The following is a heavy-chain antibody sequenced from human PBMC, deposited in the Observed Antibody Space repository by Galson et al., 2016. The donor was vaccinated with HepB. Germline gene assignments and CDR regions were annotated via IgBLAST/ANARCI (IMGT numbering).Heavy chain of an antibody. J-gene: IGHJ4*02. D-gene: IGHD2-15*01. Sequence: QSGAEVKKTGESLKISCKASGYTFTNYWIGWVRQLPGKGLEWMGIIYPGDSDTRYSPSFQGQVTMSADTSITTAYLLWSSLTASDTAMYYCARRERGGSGGSCIPYSCDSWDQVTLLTVSS. CDR1: GYTFTNYW. CDR3: ARRERGGSGGSCIPYSCDS. V-gene: IGHV5-51*01. CDR2: IYPGDSDT.